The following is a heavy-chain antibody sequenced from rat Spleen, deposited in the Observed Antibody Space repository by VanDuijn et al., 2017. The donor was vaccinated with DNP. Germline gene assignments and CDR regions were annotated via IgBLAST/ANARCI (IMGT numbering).Heavy chain of an antibody. CDR2: ISPSGFRT. Sequence: EVHLVESGGGLVQPGRSLKLSCAASGFTFSNYYMAWVRQAPKKGLEWVAAISPSGFRTYYLDSVKGRFTVSRDNAKSNLYLQMNSLKSDDTATYYCARAYGSPWYFDYWGQGVSVTVSS. D-gene: IGHD1-3*01. V-gene: IGHV5-25*01. CDR1: GFTFSNYY. J-gene: IGHJ2*01. CDR3: ARAYGSPWYFDY.